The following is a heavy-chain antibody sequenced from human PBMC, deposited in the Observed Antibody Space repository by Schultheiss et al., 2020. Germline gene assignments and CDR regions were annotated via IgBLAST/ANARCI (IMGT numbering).Heavy chain of an antibody. D-gene: IGHD3-22*01. Sequence: GESLKISCAASGFTFSSYGMHWVRQAPGKGLEWVAVIWYDGSNKYYADSVKGRFTISRDNSKNTLYLQMNSLRAEDTAVYYCARETYYYDSSGYYRSWFDPWGQGTLVTVSS. J-gene: IGHJ5*02. CDR3: ARETYYYDSSGYYRSWFDP. V-gene: IGHV3-33*08. CDR2: IWYDGSNK. CDR1: GFTFSSYG.